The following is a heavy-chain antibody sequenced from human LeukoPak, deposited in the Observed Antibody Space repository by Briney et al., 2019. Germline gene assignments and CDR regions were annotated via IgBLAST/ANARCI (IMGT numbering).Heavy chain of an antibody. J-gene: IGHJ4*02. Sequence: ASVKVSCKASGYTFTSYDVNWVRQATGQGLEWMGWMNPNSGNTGYAQKFQGRVTITRNTSITTAYMELSGLTSEDTAVYYCGSYSGYAQWGQETLVTVSS. V-gene: IGHV1-8*03. D-gene: IGHD5-12*01. CDR1: GYTFTSYD. CDR3: GSYSGYAQ. CDR2: MNPNSGNT.